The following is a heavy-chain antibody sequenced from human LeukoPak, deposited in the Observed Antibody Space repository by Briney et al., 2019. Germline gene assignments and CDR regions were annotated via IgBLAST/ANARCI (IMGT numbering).Heavy chain of an antibody. CDR3: ARVTTGGYYNC. CDR1: GGSISSGSYY. Sequence: SQTLSLTCTVSGGSISSGSYYWSWIRQPAGKGLEWNGRIYTTGSTNYNRSLKSRVTISVDTSKNQFSLKLSSVTAADTAVYYCARVTTGGYYNCWGQGTLVTVSS. CDR2: IYTTGST. J-gene: IGHJ4*02. D-gene: IGHD3-22*01. V-gene: IGHV4-61*02.